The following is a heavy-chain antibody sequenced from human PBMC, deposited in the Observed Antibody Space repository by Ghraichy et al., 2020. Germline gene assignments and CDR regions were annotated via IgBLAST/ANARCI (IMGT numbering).Heavy chain of an antibody. Sequence: GALRLSCAASGFTFSSYGMHWVRQAPGKGPEWVALISYEGSNKYYAGSVKGRFTISRDNSRNTLYLQTNSLRPDDTAVYYCAKDLGYSSGWFLEYWGQGTLVTVSS. CDR3: AKDLGYSSGWFLEY. J-gene: IGHJ4*02. D-gene: IGHD6-19*01. CDR1: GFTFSSYG. CDR2: ISYEGSNK. V-gene: IGHV3-30*18.